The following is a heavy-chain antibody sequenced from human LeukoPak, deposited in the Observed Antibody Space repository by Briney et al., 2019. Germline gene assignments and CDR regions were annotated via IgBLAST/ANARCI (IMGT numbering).Heavy chain of an antibody. CDR1: GFTFSDYY. CDR3: ARDMDKLGDYYGMDV. V-gene: IGHV3-11*04. D-gene: IGHD3-16*01. CDR2: ISSSSSTI. J-gene: IGHJ6*02. Sequence: KAGGSLRLSCAASGFTFSDYYMSWIRQAPGKGLEWVSYISSSSSTIYYADSVKGRFTISRDNAKNSLYLQMNSLRAEDTAVYYCARDMDKLGDYYGMDVWGQGTTVVVSS.